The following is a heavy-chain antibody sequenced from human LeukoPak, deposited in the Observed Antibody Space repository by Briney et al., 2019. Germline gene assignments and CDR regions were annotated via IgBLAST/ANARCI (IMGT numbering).Heavy chain of an antibody. V-gene: IGHV3-33*08. CDR1: GFTFSSYG. Sequence: GGSLRLSCAASGFTFSSYGMHWVRQAPGKGLEWVAVIWYGGSNKYYADSVKGRFTISRDNSKNTLYLQMNSLRAEDTAVYYCARDGATTVVTPEAFDIWGQGTMVTVSS. D-gene: IGHD4-23*01. CDR3: ARDGATTVVTPEAFDI. J-gene: IGHJ3*02. CDR2: IWYGGSNK.